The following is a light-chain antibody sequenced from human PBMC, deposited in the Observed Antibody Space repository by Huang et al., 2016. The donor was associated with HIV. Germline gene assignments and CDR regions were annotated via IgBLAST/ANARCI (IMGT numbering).Light chain of an antibody. CDR1: QDIGNF. J-gene: IGKJ1*01. CDR2: GAS. CDR3: QRYDIAPRA. V-gene: IGKV1-27*01. Sequence: DIQMTQSPASLSASTGVRVTLTCRASQDIGNFVAWFQQKPGKVPRLLIYGASMLQSGVPSRFTGRGSGTDFTLTITNFQPEDIATYYCQRYDIAPRAFGQGTKVDLK.